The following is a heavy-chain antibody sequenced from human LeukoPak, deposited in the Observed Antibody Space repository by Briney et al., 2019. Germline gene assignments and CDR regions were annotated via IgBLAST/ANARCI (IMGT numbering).Heavy chain of an antibody. CDR1: GFTFSNYW. CDR3: ARRRSGHYFDY. Sequence: GGSLRLSCSASGFTFSNYWMHWVRQAPGKGLVWVSRINSDGSSTSYADSVKGRFTISRDNAKNTLYLQMNSLRAEDTAVYYCARRRSGHYFDYGGVGTLVTVSS. V-gene: IGHV3-74*01. D-gene: IGHD6-25*01. J-gene: IGHJ4*02. CDR2: INSDGSST.